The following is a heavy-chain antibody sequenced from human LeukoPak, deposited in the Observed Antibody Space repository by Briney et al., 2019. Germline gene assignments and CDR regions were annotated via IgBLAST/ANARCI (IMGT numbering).Heavy chain of an antibody. CDR3: ARHSPAPVATPPYYYYGMDV. CDR1: GGSISSYY. V-gene: IGHV4-59*08. CDR2: IYYSGST. J-gene: IGHJ6*02. Sequence: SETLSLTCTVCGGSISSYYWSLIRQPPGKGLEWIGYIYYSGSTNYNPSLKGRVTISVDTSKNQFSLKLSSVTAADTAVYYCARHSPAPVATPPYYYYGMDVWGQGATVTVSS. D-gene: IGHD2-15*01.